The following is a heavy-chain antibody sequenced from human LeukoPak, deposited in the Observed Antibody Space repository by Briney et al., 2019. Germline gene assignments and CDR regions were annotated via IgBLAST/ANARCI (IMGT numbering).Heavy chain of an antibody. CDR3: ARDVSYYDEVWFDP. D-gene: IGHD3-22*01. V-gene: IGHV4-59*01. CDR1: GGSISGYY. CDR2: IYYSGST. J-gene: IGHJ5*02. Sequence: PSETLSLTCTVSGGSISGYYWSWIRQPPGKGLEWIGYIYYSGSTDYNPSLTSRVTISVDTPNNQFSLKLRSVTAADTAVYYCARDVSYYDEVWFDPWGQGILVTVSS.